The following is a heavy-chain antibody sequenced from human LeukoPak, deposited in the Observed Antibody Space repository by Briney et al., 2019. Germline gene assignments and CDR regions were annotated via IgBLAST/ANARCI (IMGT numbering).Heavy chain of an antibody. CDR3: ARGRESLRYFDWLPGPDY. CDR2: IYYSGST. CDR1: GGSISSYY. V-gene: IGHV4-59*01. D-gene: IGHD3-9*01. J-gene: IGHJ4*02. Sequence: SETLSLTCTVSGGSISSYYWSWIRQPPGKGLEWIGYIYYSGSTNYNPSLKSRVTISVDTSKNQFSLKLSSVTAAGTAVYYCARGRESLRYFDWLPGPDYWGQGTLVTVSS.